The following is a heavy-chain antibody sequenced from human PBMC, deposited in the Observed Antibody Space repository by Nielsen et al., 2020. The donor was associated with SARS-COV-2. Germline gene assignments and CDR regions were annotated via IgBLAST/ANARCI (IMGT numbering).Heavy chain of an antibody. J-gene: IGHJ4*02. CDR3: AALSNGWY. V-gene: IGHV3-48*01. CDR1: GFTFSSYS. Sequence: GESLKISCAASGFTFSSYSMNWVRQAPGKGLEWVSYISSSSSTIYYADSVKGRFTISRDNARNSLYLQMNSLRAEDTAVYYCAALSNGWYWGQGTLVTVSS. D-gene: IGHD6-19*01. CDR2: ISSSSSTI.